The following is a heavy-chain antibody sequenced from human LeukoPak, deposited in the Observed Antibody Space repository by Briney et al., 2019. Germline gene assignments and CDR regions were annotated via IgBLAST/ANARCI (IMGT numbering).Heavy chain of an antibody. CDR2: TYYRSKWYN. J-gene: IGHJ6*03. CDR1: GLSVSSNSAA. CDR3: ARAGFDPYYYYYYMDV. D-gene: IGHD3-9*01. V-gene: IGHV6-1*01. Sequence: SQTLSLLCAISGLSVSSNSAAWNWIRQSPSRGLEWLERTYYRSKWYNDYAVSVKSRITINPDTSKNQFSLQLNSVTPEDTAVYYCARAGFDPYYYYYYMDVWGKGTTVTVSS.